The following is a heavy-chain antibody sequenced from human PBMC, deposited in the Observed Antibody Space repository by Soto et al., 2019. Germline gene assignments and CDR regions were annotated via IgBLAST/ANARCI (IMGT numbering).Heavy chain of an antibody. CDR1: GFTFTNAW. J-gene: IGHJ3*02. Sequence: TGGSLRLSCAASGFTFTNAWMSWVRQAPGKGLEWVGRIKSKTDGGTTNYAAPVKGRFTISRDDSKNTLYLQMNSLQTEDTAVYYCTTPHGRNAFDIWGQGTMVTVSS. V-gene: IGHV3-15*01. D-gene: IGHD2-8*01. CDR3: TTPHGRNAFDI. CDR2: IKSKTDGGTT.